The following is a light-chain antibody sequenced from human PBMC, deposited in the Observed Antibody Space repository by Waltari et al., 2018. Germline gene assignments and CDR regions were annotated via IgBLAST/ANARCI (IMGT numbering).Light chain of an antibody. Sequence: DIHFTQSPSSVSASVGDRVTITCRASQDISSCLACYRQKPGKAPETLLFLASRLQSGVPSRFSGSGSGTDFTLTISNLQPEDFATYFCQQGHSFPLTFGGGTKVEIK. CDR3: QQGHSFPLT. CDR1: QDISSC. V-gene: IGKV1-12*01. J-gene: IGKJ4*01. CDR2: LAS.